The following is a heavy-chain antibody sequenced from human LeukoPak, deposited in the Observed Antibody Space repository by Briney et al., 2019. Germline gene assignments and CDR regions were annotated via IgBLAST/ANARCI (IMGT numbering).Heavy chain of an antibody. Sequence: GGSLRLSCAASGFTFSSYWMHWVRQAPGKGLVWVSRINSDGSSTSYADSVKGRFTISRDNAKNTLYLQMNSLGAEDTAVYYCARMEYYDSSGYYQGNWFDPWGQGTLVTASS. J-gene: IGHJ5*02. V-gene: IGHV3-74*01. CDR1: GFTFSSYW. D-gene: IGHD3-22*01. CDR3: ARMEYYDSSGYYQGNWFDP. CDR2: INSDGSST.